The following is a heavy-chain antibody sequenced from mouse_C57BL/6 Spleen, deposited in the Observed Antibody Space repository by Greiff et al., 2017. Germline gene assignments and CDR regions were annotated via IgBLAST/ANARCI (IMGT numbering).Heavy chain of an antibody. V-gene: IGHV6-3*01. CDR3: TGLGIYYDYDDAMDY. J-gene: IGHJ4*01. CDR1: GFTFSNYW. CDR2: IRLKSDNYAT. D-gene: IGHD2-4*01. Sequence: EVKLMESGGGLVQPGGSMKLSCVASGFTFSNYWMNWVRQSPEKGLEWVAQIRLKSDNYATHYAESVKGRFTISRDDSKSSVYLQMNNLRAEDTGIYYCTGLGIYYDYDDAMDYWGQGTSVTVSS.